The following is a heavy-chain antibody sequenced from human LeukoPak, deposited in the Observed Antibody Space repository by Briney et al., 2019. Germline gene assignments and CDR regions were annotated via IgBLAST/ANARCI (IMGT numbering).Heavy chain of an antibody. CDR3: ARAFYSFPDY. D-gene: IGHD2/OR15-2a*01. CDR2: INHSGST. Sequence: SETLSLTCAVYGGSFSGYYWSWIRQPPGKGLEWIGEINHSGSTNYNPSLKSRVTISVDTSKNQFSLKLSSVTAADTAVYYCARAFYSFPDYWGQGTLSPSPQ. V-gene: IGHV4-34*01. J-gene: IGHJ4*02. CDR1: GGSFSGYY.